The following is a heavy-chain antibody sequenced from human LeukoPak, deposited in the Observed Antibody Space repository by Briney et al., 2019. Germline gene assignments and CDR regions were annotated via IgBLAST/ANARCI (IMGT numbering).Heavy chain of an antibody. CDR1: GGTFSSYA. CDR3: ARASYYGSGSYYNEDY. CDR2: IIPIFGTA. Sequence: SVKVSCKASGGTFSSYAISWVRQAPGQGLEWMGGIIPIFGTANYAQKFQGRVTITADKSTSTAYMELSSLRSEDTAVYYCARASYYGSGSYYNEDYWGQGTLVTVSS. J-gene: IGHJ4*02. V-gene: IGHV1-69*06. D-gene: IGHD3-10*01.